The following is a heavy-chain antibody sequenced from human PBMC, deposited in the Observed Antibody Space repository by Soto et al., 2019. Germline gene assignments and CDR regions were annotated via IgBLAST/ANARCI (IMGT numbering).Heavy chain of an antibody. D-gene: IGHD6-19*01. CDR1: GFSFRSYG. J-gene: IGHJ4*02. V-gene: IGHV3-30*03. Sequence: QVQLVESGGGVVQPGRSLRLSCAASGFSFRSYGMHWVRQAPGKGLEWVAVISYDGSNKYYADSVKGRFTISRDNSKNTLYLQMNSLRAEDTAVYYCATELIGWRYFDYWGQGTLVTVSS. CDR2: ISYDGSNK. CDR3: ATELIGWRYFDY.